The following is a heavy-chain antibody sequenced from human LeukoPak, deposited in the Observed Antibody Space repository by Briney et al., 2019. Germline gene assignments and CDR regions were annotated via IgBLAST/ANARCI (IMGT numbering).Heavy chain of an antibody. V-gene: IGHV4-59*08. CDR2: IYYSGSP. J-gene: IGHJ6*02. Sequence: SETLSLTCTVSGGSISSYYWSWIRQPPGKGLEWVGYIYYSGSPTYNPSLKSRVAISIHTSKKHFSLKLSSVTAADTAVYYCARSIVVAGFVSDYYYYGMDVWGQGTTVTVS. CDR3: ARSIVVAGFVSDYYYYGMDV. D-gene: IGHD6-19*01. CDR1: GGSISSYY.